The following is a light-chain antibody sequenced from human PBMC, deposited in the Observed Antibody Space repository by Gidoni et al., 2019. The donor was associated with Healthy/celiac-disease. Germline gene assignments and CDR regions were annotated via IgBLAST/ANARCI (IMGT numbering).Light chain of an antibody. CDR3: QQYGSSPRT. CDR2: GAS. CDR1: QSVSSSY. Sequence: MVLPQSPGTLSLSPGESATLSCRASQSVSSSYLAWYQQKPGQAPMLLIYGASSRATGIPARFSGSGSGTDFTLTISRLEPEDFAVYYCQQYGSSPRTFGQGTKVEIK. J-gene: IGKJ1*01. V-gene: IGKV3-20*01.